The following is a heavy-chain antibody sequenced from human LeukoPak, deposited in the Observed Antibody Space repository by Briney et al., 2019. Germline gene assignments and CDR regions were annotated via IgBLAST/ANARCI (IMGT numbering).Heavy chain of an antibody. CDR3: ARVSQLLWFGESNNAFDY. CDR2: IKQDGSEK. Sequence: GGSLRLSCAASGFTFSSYWMSWVRQAPGKGLEWVANIKQDGSEKYYVDSVKGRFTISRDNAKNSLYLRMNSLRAEDTAVYYCARVSQLLWFGESNNAFDYWGQGTLVTVSS. J-gene: IGHJ4*02. CDR1: GFTFSSYW. V-gene: IGHV3-7*01. D-gene: IGHD3-10*01.